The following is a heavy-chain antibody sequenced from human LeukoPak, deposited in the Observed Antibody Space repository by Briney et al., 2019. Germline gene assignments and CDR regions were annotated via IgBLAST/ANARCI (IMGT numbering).Heavy chain of an antibody. CDR2: INHSGST. J-gene: IGHJ3*02. CDR1: GGSFSGYY. V-gene: IGHV4-34*01. Sequence: TSETLSLTCAVYGGSFSGYYWSWIRQPPGKGLEWIGEINHSGSTNYNPSLKSRVTISVDTSKNQFSLKLSSVTAADTAVFYCARFTGYCSGTSCYPNAFDIWGQGTMVTVSS. CDR3: ARFTGYCSGTSCYPNAFDI. D-gene: IGHD2-2*01.